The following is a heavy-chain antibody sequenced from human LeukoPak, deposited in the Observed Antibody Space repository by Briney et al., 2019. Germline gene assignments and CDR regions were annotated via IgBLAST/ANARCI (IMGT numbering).Heavy chain of an antibody. J-gene: IGHJ4*02. D-gene: IGHD5-24*01. CDR3: ARDEMDSLDY. CDR1: GYTFTSYY. V-gene: IGHV1-46*01. Sequence: ASLKLSCKASGYTFTSYYLHWVRHAPGPGHEWMVIINPSGGNTNYAQKFQDRVTMTRDTSTSTVYMQLSSLGSEDTAEYYCARDEMDSLDYGGQGNRVSVSS. CDR2: INPSGGNT.